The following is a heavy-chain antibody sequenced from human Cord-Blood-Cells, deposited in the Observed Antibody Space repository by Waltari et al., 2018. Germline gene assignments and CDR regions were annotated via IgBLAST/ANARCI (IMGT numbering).Heavy chain of an antibody. CDR3: ARNYDFWSGYVYY. Sequence: QVQLQQWGAGLLKPSATLSLTCAGYGGAFGGYYWIWNRQPPGKGLEWIGEINHSGSTNYNPSLKSRVTISVDTSKNQFSLKLSSVTAADTAVYYCARNYDFWSGYVYYWGQGTLVTVSS. CDR2: INHSGST. CDR1: GGAFGGYY. V-gene: IGHV4-34*01. D-gene: IGHD3-3*01. J-gene: IGHJ4*02.